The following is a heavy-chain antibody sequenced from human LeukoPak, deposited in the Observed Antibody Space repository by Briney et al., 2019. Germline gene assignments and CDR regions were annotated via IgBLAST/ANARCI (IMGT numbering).Heavy chain of an antibody. CDR3: AASYSNNWTVQH. J-gene: IGHJ1*01. CDR1: GDSITSGSYY. CDR2: IYYSGNT. V-gene: IGHV4-39*07. Sequence: DPSETLSLTCTVSGDSITSGSYYWGWIRQPPGRGLEWIGSIYYSGNTYYNPSLKSRVTISVDTSNNEFSLRLTSVTAADTAVYYCAASYSNNWTVQHWGQGTLATVSS. D-gene: IGHD6-13*01.